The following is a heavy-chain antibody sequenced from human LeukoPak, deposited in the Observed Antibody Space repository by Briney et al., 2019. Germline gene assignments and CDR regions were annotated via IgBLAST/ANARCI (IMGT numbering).Heavy chain of an antibody. V-gene: IGHV3-30-3*01. D-gene: IGHD3-16*01. J-gene: IGHJ4*02. CDR3: ARDFNWAFDY. Sequence: QPSETLSVTCGVYGGSLINYYCHWIRQVPGKGLEWLAIISHDGNTGHYADSVKGRFTISRDNSKDTVDLQMNSLRADDTAVYYCARDFNWAFDYWGQGTLVTVSS. CDR2: ISHDGNTG. CDR1: GGSLINYY.